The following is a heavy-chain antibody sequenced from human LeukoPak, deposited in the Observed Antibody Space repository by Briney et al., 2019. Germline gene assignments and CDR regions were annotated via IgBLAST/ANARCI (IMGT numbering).Heavy chain of an antibody. CDR2: IYYSGST. CDR1: GGSISSYY. CDR3: ASLGGLGSWNFGY. V-gene: IGHV4-59*01. D-gene: IGHD3-10*01. Sequence: SETLSLTCTVSGGSISSYYWSWIRLPPGKGLEWIGYIYYSGSTNYNTSLKSRVTISLETSKNQFSLKLSSVTAADTAVYYCASLGGLGSWNFGYWGQGTLVTVPS. J-gene: IGHJ4*02.